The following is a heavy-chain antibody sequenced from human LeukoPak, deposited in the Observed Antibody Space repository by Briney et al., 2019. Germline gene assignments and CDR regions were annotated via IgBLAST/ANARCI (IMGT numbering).Heavy chain of an antibody. D-gene: IGHD3-16*01. CDR2: IRGKGFSDPP. V-gene: IGHV3-73*01. Sequence: PGGSLRLSCAASGFTFSDSAIHWVRQPSGKGLELVGRIRGKGFSDPPAYAASVKDRFTISRDDSESPAYLQMNSLKAEDTAVYYCTVPQSGGNWFDPWGPGTQVTVSS. J-gene: IGHJ5*02. CDR1: GFTFSDSA. CDR3: TVPQSGGNWFDP.